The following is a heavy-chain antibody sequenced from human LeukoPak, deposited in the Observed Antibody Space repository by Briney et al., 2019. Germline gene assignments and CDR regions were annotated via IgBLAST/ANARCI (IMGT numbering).Heavy chain of an antibody. Sequence: PGGSLRLSCAASGFTFSSYSMNWVRQAPGKGLEWVSSISSSSSYIYYADSVKGRFTISRDNAKNSLYLQMNSLRAEDTAVYYCAKERDLGAIHFDYWGQGTLVTVSS. CDR1: GFTFSSYS. J-gene: IGHJ4*02. CDR2: ISSSSSYI. V-gene: IGHV3-21*04. D-gene: IGHD1-26*01. CDR3: AKERDLGAIHFDY.